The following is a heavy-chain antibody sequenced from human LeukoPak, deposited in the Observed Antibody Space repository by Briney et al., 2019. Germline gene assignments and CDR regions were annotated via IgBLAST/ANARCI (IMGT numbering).Heavy chain of an antibody. J-gene: IGHJ5*02. CDR2: ISSGSSPI. D-gene: IGHD3/OR15-3a*01. V-gene: IGHV3-48*04. Sequence: GGSLRPTCAASGFTFRTFSMNWVRQAPGKGLEWRSSISSGSSPIYYADSVKGRFTISRDDAQNLVYLQMNSLRAEDTAVYYCTYLRTPYYNDKWLDPWGQGALVTVSS. CDR1: GFTFRTFS. CDR3: TYLRTPYYNDKWLDP.